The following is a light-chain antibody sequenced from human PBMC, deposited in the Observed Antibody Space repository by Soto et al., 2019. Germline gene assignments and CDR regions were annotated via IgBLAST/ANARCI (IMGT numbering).Light chain of an antibody. Sequence: IVSTQSPATLPLSPGKRATLSGRASQNISSYLIWYPQKPGHAPRLLIYYVSNRATGIPARFSGSASGTDFTLTISRLQPEDFAVYYGQQYNDWPRTFGQGTKVDIK. V-gene: IGKV3-11*01. CDR2: YVS. CDR3: QQYNDWPRT. J-gene: IGKJ1*01. CDR1: QNISSY.